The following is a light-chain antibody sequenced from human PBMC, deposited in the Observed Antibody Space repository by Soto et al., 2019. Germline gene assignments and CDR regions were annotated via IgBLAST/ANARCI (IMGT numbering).Light chain of an antibody. V-gene: IGLV2-14*01. CDR1: TTDVGGYNY. CDR3: SSYRSGGSLV. J-gene: IGLJ3*02. CDR2: GVS. Sequence: QSALTQPASVSGSPGQWITLSCTGTTTDVGGYNYVSWYQHHPGKAPKLIIYGVSNRPSGLSNRFSGSKSGDTASLTISGLQAEDEADYFCSSYRSGGSLVFGGGTKLTVL.